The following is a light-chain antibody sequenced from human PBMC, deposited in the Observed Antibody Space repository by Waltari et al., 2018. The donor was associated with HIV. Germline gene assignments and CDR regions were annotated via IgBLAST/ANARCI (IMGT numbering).Light chain of an antibody. CDR2: YDS. J-gene: IGLJ1*01. Sequence: SYVLAQPPSVSVAPGQTARITCGGNNIGSKSVHWYQQKPGQAPVVVIYYDSDRPSGIPERFSGSNAGNTATLTISRGEAGDEADYYCQVWDSSSDAYVFGTGTKVTVL. V-gene: IGLV3-21*04. CDR1: NIGSKS. CDR3: QVWDSSSDAYV.